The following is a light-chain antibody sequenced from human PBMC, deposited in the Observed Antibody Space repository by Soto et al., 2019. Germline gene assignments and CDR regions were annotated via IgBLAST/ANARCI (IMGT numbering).Light chain of an antibody. Sequence: DIVMTQSPASLAVSLGERAAIKCKSSQSVLVSSMNENCLGWYQQKPGQPPKLLIYWASTRASGVPDRFSGSGSGTDFSRTITNLQGEDVALYYCQQCYSPPWTFGQGTKVEIK. CDR3: QQCYSPPWT. J-gene: IGKJ1*01. V-gene: IGKV4-1*01. CDR2: WAS. CDR1: QSVLVSSMNENC.